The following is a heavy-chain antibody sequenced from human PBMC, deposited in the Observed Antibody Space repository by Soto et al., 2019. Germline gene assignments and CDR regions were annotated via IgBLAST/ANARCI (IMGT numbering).Heavy chain of an antibody. J-gene: IGHJ4*02. V-gene: IGHV1-46*03. CDR3: ARSTLLTGYSPDY. CDR2: INPSGGST. D-gene: IGHD3-9*01. Sequence: QVQLVQSGAEVKKPGASVKVSCKASGYTFTSYYMHWVRQAPGQGLEWMGIINPSGGSTSYAQKFQGRVTKTRDTSTSTGYMELSSLRSEDTAVYYCARSTLLTGYSPDYWGQGTLVTVSS. CDR1: GYTFTSYY.